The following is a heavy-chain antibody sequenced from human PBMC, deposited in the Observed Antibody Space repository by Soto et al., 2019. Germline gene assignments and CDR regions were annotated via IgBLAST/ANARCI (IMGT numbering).Heavy chain of an antibody. D-gene: IGHD6-13*01. J-gene: IGHJ5*02. CDR2: ISSSSSYI. CDR3: ARDRSSSWYP. CDR1: GFTFSSYS. Sequence: EVQLVESGGGLVKPGGSLRLSCAASGFTFSSYSMNWVRQAPGKGLEWGASISSSSSYIYYADSVKGRFTISRDNAKNSLYLQMNSRRAEDTAVYSCARDRSSSWYPWGQGTMVTVSS. V-gene: IGHV3-21*01.